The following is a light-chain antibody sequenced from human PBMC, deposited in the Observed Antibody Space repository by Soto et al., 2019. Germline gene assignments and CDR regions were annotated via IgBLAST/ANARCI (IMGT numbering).Light chain of an antibody. Sequence: QSVLTQPPSASGTPGQRVTIPCSGSSSNIGSTSVYWYQQLPGTAPKLLIYSNNRRPSGVPDRLSGSKSGTSASLAISGLQSEDEADYYCAAWDNSLSGWVFGGGTKLTVL. CDR3: AAWDNSLSGWV. CDR2: SNN. CDR1: SSNIGSTS. J-gene: IGLJ3*02. V-gene: IGLV1-44*01.